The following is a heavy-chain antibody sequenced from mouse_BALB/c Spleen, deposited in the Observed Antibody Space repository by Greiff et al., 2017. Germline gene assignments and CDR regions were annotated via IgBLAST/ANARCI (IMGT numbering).Heavy chain of an antibody. CDR1: GYTFTSYW. V-gene: IGHV1S22*01. CDR3: ARSITSYAMDY. D-gene: IGHD1-2*01. J-gene: IGHJ4*01. CDR2: IYPGSGST. Sequence: LKQPGSELVRPGASVKLSCKASGYTFTSYWMHWVKQRPGQGLEWIGNIYPGSGSTNYDEKFKGKATLTADTSSSTAYMQLSSLTSEDSAVYFCARSITSYAMDYWGQGTSVTVSS.